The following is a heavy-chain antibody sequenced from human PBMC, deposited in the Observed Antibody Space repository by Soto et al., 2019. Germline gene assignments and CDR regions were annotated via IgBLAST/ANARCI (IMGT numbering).Heavy chain of an antibody. J-gene: IGHJ4*02. D-gene: IGHD1-20*01. V-gene: IGHV4-39*01. CDR2: IYYTGNT. CDR3: ARPRWKDGIK. CDR1: GGSMNNNSYY. Sequence: QLQLQESGPGLVRPSETLSLTCSVSGGSMNNNSYYWGWIRQAPGKGLEWIGTIYYTGNTFYNPSLRSRVTIAVDTSKKQLSLNLTSLTVADTAVYYCARPRWKDGIKWGRGILVTVSS.